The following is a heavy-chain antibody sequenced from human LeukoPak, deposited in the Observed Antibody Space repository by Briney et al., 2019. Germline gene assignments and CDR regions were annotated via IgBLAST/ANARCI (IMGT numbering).Heavy chain of an antibody. CDR2: INPSGGST. Sequence: ASVKVSCKASGYTFTSYYMHWVRQAPGQGLEWMGIINPSGGSTSYAQKFQGRVTMTRDTSTSTVYMELSSLRSEDTAVYYCARGTKTPGSGSYYKWVRAFDIWGQGTMVTVSS. CDR1: GYTFTSYY. CDR3: ARGTKTPGSGSYYKWVRAFDI. V-gene: IGHV1-46*01. D-gene: IGHD1-26*01. J-gene: IGHJ3*02.